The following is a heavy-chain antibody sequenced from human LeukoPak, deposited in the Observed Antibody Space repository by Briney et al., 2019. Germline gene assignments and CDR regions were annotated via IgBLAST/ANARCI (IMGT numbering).Heavy chain of an antibody. CDR3: AKSALLWSGELRDFYYFDH. J-gene: IGHJ4*02. D-gene: IGHD3-10*01. Sequence: GGSLRLSCAASGFTFSSYAMSWVRQAPGKGLEWVSAISGSGGSTYYADSVKGRFTISRDNSKNTLYLQMNSLRAEDTAVYYCAKSALLWSGELRDFYYFDHWGQGTLVTVSS. V-gene: IGHV3-23*01. CDR1: GFTFSSYA. CDR2: ISGSGGST.